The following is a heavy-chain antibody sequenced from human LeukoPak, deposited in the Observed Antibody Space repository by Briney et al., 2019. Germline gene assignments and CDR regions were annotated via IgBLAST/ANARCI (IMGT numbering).Heavy chain of an antibody. CDR3: ARLGAYCGGDCRAFDI. V-gene: IGHV4-34*01. CDR1: GGSFSGYY. J-gene: IGHJ3*02. CDR2: INHSGST. D-gene: IGHD2-21*02. Sequence: SETLSLTCAVYGGSFSGYYWSWIRQPPGKGLEWIGEINHSGSTNYNPSLKSRVTISVDTSKNQFSLKLSSVTAADTAVYYCARLGAYCGGDCRAFDIWGQGTMVTVSS.